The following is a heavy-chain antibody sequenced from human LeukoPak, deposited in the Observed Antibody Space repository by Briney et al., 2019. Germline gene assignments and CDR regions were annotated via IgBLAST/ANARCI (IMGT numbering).Heavy chain of an antibody. CDR1: GGSFSDYY. Sequence: PSETLSLTCAVYGGSFSDYYWSWIRQPPGKGLEWIGEINPRGSTNYSPSLKSRVTISVDTSKKQFSLKLSSVAAADTAVYYCARGTYYYDSSGYYPYFDYWGQGTLVTVSS. CDR3: ARGTYYYDSSGYYPYFDY. CDR2: INPRGST. D-gene: IGHD3-22*01. V-gene: IGHV4-34*01. J-gene: IGHJ4*02.